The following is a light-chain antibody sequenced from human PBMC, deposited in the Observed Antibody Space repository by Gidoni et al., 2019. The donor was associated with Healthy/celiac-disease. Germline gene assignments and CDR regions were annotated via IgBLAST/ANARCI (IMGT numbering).Light chain of an antibody. CDR2: DAS. J-gene: IGKJ3*01. V-gene: IGKV3-11*01. CDR1: QSVSSY. CDR3: QQRSNWPPIXT. Sequence: EIVLTQSPATLSLSPGERATLSCRASQSVSSYLAWYQQKPGQAPRLLIYDASNRATGIPARFSGSGSGTDFTLTISSLEPEDFAVYYCQQRSNWPPIXTFGPGTKVDIK.